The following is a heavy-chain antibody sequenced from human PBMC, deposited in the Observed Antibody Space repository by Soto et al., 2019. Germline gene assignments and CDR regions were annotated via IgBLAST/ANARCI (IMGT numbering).Heavy chain of an antibody. CDR1: GFTFDDYA. CDR2: ISWNSGSI. J-gene: IGHJ4*02. D-gene: IGHD3-22*01. Sequence: PGGSLRLSCAASGFTFDDYAMHWVRQAPGKGLEWVSGISWNSGSIGYADSVKGRFTISRDNAKNSLYLQMNSLRAEDTALYYCAKDSNYVDYDSSGYLDYWGQGTLVTVSS. V-gene: IGHV3-9*01. CDR3: AKDSNYVDYDSSGYLDY.